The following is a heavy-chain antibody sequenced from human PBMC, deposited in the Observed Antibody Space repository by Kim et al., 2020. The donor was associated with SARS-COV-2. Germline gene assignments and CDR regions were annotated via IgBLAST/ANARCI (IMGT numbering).Heavy chain of an antibody. CDR2: IYYSGST. D-gene: IGHD3-10*01. CDR1: GGSISSSSYY. Sequence: SETLSLTCTVSGGSISSSSYYWGWIRQPPGKGLEWIGSIYYSGSTYYNPSLKSRVTISVDTSKNQFSLKLSSVTAADTAVYYCARDSITMVRGVPFDYWG. J-gene: IGHJ4*01. V-gene: IGHV4-39*07. CDR3: ARDSITMVRGVPFDY.